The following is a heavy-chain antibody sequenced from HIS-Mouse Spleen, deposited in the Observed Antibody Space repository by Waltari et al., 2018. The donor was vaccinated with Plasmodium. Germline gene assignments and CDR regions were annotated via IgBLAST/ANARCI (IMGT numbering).Heavy chain of an antibody. CDR2: MNPNSGNT. Sequence: QVQLVQSGAEVKKPGASVKVSCKASGYTFTRYDLNWVRQATGQGLEWMGWMNPNSGNTGYAQKFQGRVTMTRNTSISTAYMELSSLRSEDTAVYYCARGFYSSSWYGSDYWGQGTLVTVSS. V-gene: IGHV1-8*01. CDR1: GYTFTRYD. J-gene: IGHJ4*02. CDR3: ARGFYSSSWYGSDY. D-gene: IGHD6-13*01.